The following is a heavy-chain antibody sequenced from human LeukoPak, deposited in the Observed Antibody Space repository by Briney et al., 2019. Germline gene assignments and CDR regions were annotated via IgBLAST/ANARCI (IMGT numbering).Heavy chain of an antibody. D-gene: IGHD4-17*01. Sequence: GASVKVSCKASGYTFTAYAMHWVRQAPGQRPEWMGWINAGTGNTRYSQKFQGRVTITRDTSASTAYMELSSLKSEDTAVYYCARGVYGDFYFDFWGQGTLVTVSS. V-gene: IGHV1-3*01. CDR3: ARGVYGDFYFDF. CDR2: INAGTGNT. J-gene: IGHJ4*02. CDR1: GYTFTAYA.